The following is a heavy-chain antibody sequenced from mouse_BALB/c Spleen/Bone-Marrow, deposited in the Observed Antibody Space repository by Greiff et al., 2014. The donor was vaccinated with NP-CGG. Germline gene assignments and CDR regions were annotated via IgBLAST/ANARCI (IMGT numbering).Heavy chain of an antibody. D-gene: IGHD2-10*02. CDR2: IHPYNDGT. CDR3: ARRYRNYYFDY. J-gene: IGHJ2*01. CDR1: GYTFTSYV. Sequence: VQLKQSGPELVKPGASVKMSCKASGYTFTSYVMHWVKQKPGQGLEWIGYIHPYNDGTKYNEKFKGKATLTSDKSSSTAYMELSSLTSEDSAVYYCARRYRNYYFDYWGQGTTLTVSS. V-gene: IGHV1-14*01.